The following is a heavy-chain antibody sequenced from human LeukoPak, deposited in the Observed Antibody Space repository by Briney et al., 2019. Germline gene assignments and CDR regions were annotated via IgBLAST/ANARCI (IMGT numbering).Heavy chain of an antibody. CDR3: AKVSRPMYNWNYADD. V-gene: IGHV3-30*18. J-gene: IGHJ4*02. CDR2: ISYDGSNK. D-gene: IGHD1-7*01. Sequence: QPGESLRLSCAASGFTFSSYGMHWVRQAPGKGLEWVAVISYDGSNKYYADSVKGRFTISRDNSKNTLSLQMNSLRPGEPAVFYCAKVSRPMYNWNYADDWGEGTLVTVPS. CDR1: GFTFSSYG.